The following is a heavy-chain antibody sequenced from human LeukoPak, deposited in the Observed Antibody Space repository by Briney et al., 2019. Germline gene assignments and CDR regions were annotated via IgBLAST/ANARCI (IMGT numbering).Heavy chain of an antibody. CDR2: INANSGDT. V-gene: IGHV1-2*02. J-gene: IGHJ4*02. CDR3: ARSPHILTGENFDY. Sequence: GASVKVSCKASGHTFSGYYMHWVRQAPGQGLEWMGWINANSGDTNFAQKFQGRVSMTRDTSISTAYMQLSRLRFDDTAVYYCARSPHILTGENFDYWGQGTLLTVSS. D-gene: IGHD3-9*01. CDR1: GHTFSGYY.